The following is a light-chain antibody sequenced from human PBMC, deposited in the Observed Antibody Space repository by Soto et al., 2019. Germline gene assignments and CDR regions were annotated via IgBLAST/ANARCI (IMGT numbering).Light chain of an antibody. CDR1: QDISDY. Sequence: DIQMTQSPSFLSASVGDRVTITCQASQDISDYLNWYQQKPGQAPKLLIYAASSLQSGVPSRFSGSGSGTDFTLTISSLQPEDFATYSCQQSYSTLWTFGQGTRVEIK. V-gene: IGKV1-39*01. CDR3: QQSYSTLWT. CDR2: AAS. J-gene: IGKJ1*01.